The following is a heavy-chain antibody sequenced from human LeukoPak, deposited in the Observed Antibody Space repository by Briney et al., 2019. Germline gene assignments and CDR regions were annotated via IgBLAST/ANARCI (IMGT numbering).Heavy chain of an antibody. CDR2: IPYDGSNK. D-gene: IGHD4-17*01. J-gene: IGHJ5*02. CDR1: GFTFGSYG. Sequence: GRSLRLSCAASGFTFGSYGMHWVRQAPGKGLEWVAVIPYDGSNKYYADSVKGRFTISRDNSKNTLYLQMNSLRAEDTAVYYCAKDYTVTTKYNWFDPWGQGTLVTVSS. CDR3: AKDYTVTTKYNWFDP. V-gene: IGHV3-30*18.